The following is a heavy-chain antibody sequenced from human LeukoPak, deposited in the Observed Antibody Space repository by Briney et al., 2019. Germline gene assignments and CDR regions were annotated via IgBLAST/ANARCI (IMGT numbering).Heavy chain of an antibody. CDR3: ARGDVDTAMVTRRSRIWFGESPYGMDV. D-gene: IGHD5-18*01. J-gene: IGHJ6*02. CDR2: ISSSGSTI. CDR1: GFTFSDYY. Sequence: PGGSLRLSCAASGFTFSDYYMSWLRQAPGKGLEWVSYISSSGSTIYYADSVKGRFTISRDNAKNSLYLQMNSLRAEDTAVYYCARGDVDTAMVTRRSRIWFGESPYGMDVWGQGTTVTVSS. V-gene: IGHV3-11*01.